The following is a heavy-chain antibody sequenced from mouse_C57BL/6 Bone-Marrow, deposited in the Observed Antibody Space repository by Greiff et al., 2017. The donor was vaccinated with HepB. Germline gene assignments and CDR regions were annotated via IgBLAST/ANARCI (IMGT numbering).Heavy chain of an antibody. Sequence: EVQLVESEGGLVQPGSSMKLSCTASGFTFSDYYMAWVRQVPEKGLEWVANINYDGSSTYYLDSLKSRFIISRDNAKNILYLQMSSLKSEDTATYYCARYYYGSSPYWYFDVWGTGTTVTVSS. V-gene: IGHV5-16*01. CDR2: INYDGSST. D-gene: IGHD1-1*01. J-gene: IGHJ1*03. CDR3: ARYYYGSSPYWYFDV. CDR1: GFTFSDYY.